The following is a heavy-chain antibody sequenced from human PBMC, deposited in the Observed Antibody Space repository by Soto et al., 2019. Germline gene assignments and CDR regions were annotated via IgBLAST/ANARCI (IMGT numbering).Heavy chain of an antibody. D-gene: IGHD3-16*01. V-gene: IGHV4-34*01. CDR3: ASSMRGSYSDY. J-gene: IGHJ4*02. CDR2: INHSGST. Sequence: PSDTLSLTCAVYGGSFSGYYWSWIRQRPGKGLEWIGEINHSGSTNYNPSLKSRVTISVDTSKNQFSLKLSSLTAADTAVHYCASSMRGSYSDYWGQGTLVTVSS. CDR1: GGSFSGYY.